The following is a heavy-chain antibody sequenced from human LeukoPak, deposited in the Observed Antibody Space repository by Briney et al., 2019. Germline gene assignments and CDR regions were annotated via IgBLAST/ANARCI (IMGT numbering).Heavy chain of an antibody. Sequence: PGGSLRLSCAAAGFTVSSTYMSWVRQAPGKGLEWVSVIYSGGSSYYADSVKGRFTISRDNSKNTLYLQMNSLRVEDTAVYYCAKVITFGGVISHFDYWGQGTLVTVSS. CDR2: IYSGGSS. V-gene: IGHV3-53*01. CDR1: GFTVSSTY. J-gene: IGHJ4*02. CDR3: AKVITFGGVISHFDY. D-gene: IGHD3-16*02.